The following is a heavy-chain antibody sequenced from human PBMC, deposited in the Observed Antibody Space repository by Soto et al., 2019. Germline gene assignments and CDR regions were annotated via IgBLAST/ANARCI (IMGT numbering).Heavy chain of an antibody. V-gene: IGHV4-4*02. CDR1: GGSINSSTW. CDR3: ARREIQGPIDY. J-gene: IGHJ4*02. Sequence: SETLSLTCAVSGGSINSSTWWSWVRQSPGKGLEWIGEISHSGTTNYNPSLKGRVTISVDTSKNHFSLKLTSVAAVDTAVYYCARREIQGPIDYWGQGTLVTVSS. D-gene: IGHD1-26*01. CDR2: ISHSGTT.